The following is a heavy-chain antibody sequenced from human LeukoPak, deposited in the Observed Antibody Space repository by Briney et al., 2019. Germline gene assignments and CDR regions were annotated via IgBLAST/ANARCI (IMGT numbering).Heavy chain of an antibody. CDR1: GFTFNDYG. J-gene: IGHJ4*02. Sequence: GGSLRLSCAASGFTFNDYGMHWVRQAPGKGLEWVALISYDGSEEYYVDSVKGRFTISRDNSKNSMLLEMSSLRPEDTAIYYCARPVETSMPHPPLDCWGQGTLVTVSS. D-gene: IGHD2-21*02. CDR2: ISYDGSEE. CDR3: ARPVETSMPHPPLDC. V-gene: IGHV3-30*03.